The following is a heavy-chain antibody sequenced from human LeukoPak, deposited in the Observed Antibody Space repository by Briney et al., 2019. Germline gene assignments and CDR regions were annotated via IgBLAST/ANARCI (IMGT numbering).Heavy chain of an antibody. CDR1: GFTFSSYS. D-gene: IGHD6-6*01. CDR2: ISGSSSTI. V-gene: IGHV3-48*01. J-gene: IGHJ4*02. Sequence: GGSLRLSCAASGFTFSSYSMNWVRQAPGKGLEWGSYISGSSSTIYYADSVKGRFTISRDNSKNTLYLQMNSLRAEDTAVCYCAKGSLAAKGYFDYWGQGTLVTVSS. CDR3: AKGSLAAKGYFDY.